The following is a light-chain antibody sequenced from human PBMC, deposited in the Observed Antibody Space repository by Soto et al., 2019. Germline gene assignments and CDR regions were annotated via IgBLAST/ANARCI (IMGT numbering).Light chain of an antibody. J-gene: IGLJ3*02. CDR2: EGS. V-gene: IGLV2-14*01. CDR3: TSYTTRSTWV. Sequence: SALTQPAAVSGSPGQSITISCTGTSSDVGANKYVSWFVQHPGRAPKLLIFEGSNRPSGVSNRFSGSKSGNTASLTISGLQPEDETDYYCTSYTTRSTWVFGGGTKVTVL. CDR1: SSDVGANKY.